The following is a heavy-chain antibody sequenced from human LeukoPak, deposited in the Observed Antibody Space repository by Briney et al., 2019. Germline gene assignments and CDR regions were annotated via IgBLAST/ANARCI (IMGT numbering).Heavy chain of an antibody. Sequence: GGSLRLSCAASGFTFSDHYMSWIRQAPGKGLEWVSYISSSGSTIYYADSVKGRFTISRDNAKNSLSLQMNSLRAEDTAVYYCARGTYSGTYYGWYYFDYWGQGTLVTVSS. CDR3: ARGTYSGTYYGWYYFDY. D-gene: IGHD1-26*01. CDR1: GFTFSDHY. J-gene: IGHJ4*02. V-gene: IGHV3-11*01. CDR2: ISSSGSTI.